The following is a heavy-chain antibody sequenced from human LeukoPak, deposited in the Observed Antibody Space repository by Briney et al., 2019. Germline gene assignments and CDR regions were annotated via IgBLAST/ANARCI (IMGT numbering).Heavy chain of an antibody. D-gene: IGHD2-2*02. V-gene: IGHV1-69*13. CDR3: ARGEDCSSTSCYTPPSRNWFDP. CDR1: GGTFSSYA. J-gene: IGHJ5*02. Sequence: ASVKVSCKASGGTFSSYAISWVRQAPGQGPEWMGRIIPIFGTANYAQKFQGRVTITADESTSTAYMELSSLRSEDTAVYYCARGEDCSSTSCYTPPSRNWFDPWGQGTLVTVSS. CDR2: IIPIFGTA.